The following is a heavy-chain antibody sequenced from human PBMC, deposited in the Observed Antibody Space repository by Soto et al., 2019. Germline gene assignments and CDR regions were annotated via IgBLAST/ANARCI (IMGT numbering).Heavy chain of an antibody. D-gene: IGHD1-26*01. J-gene: IGHJ4*02. CDR2: IKACNGNT. CDR3: ASSSGSYWQLDY. CDR1: GYTFTSYA. V-gene: IGHV1-3*01. Sequence: QVQLVQSGAAVKKPGASVKVSCKASGYTFTSYAMHWVRQAPGQRLEWMGWIKACNGNTKYSQKFQVRVTITRDTSASTAYMELSSLRFEDTAVYYCASSSGSYWQLDYWGQGTLVTVSS.